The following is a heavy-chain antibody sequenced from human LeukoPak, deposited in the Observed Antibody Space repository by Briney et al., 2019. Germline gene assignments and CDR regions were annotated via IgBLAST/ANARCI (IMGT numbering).Heavy chain of an antibody. D-gene: IGHD2-15*01. CDR1: GFTFSSYA. J-gene: IGHJ3*02. CDR3: AKVRYCSGGSCYSGVDI. CDR2: ISGSGGST. V-gene: IGHV3-23*01. Sequence: GGSLRLSCAASGFTFSSYAMSWVRQAPGKGLEWVSAISGSGGSTYYADSVKGRFTISRDNSKNTLYLQMNSLRAEDAAVYYRAKVRYCSGGSCYSGVDIWGQGTMVTVSS.